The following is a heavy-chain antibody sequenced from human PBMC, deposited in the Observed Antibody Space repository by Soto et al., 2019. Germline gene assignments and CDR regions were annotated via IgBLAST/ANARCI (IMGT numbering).Heavy chain of an antibody. CDR1: GGTFSSYA. V-gene: IGHV1-69*12. D-gene: IGHD3-10*01. J-gene: IGHJ4*02. CDR3: ARAGGHGSGSYTHPFDY. Sequence: VQLVQSGAEVKKPGSSVKVSCKASGGTFSSYAISWVRQAPGQGLEWMGGIIPIFGTANDAQKFQGRVTITADESTRTAYMELSSLRTEDTAVYYCARAGGHGSGSYTHPFDYWGQGTLVTDSS. CDR2: IIPIFGTA.